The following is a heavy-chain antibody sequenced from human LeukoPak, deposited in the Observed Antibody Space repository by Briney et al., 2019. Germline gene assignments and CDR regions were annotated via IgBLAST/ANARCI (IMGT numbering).Heavy chain of an antibody. V-gene: IGHV3-21*04. CDR1: GFTFSTYT. CDR3: AKASWVSSADAVL. CDR2: ISSSSSYI. D-gene: IGHD3-16*01. Sequence: GGPLRLSCAASGFTFSTYTMNWVRQAPGKGLEWVSSISSSSSYIYYADSVKGRFTLSRDDSRNTVYLQLNDLRVEDTAVYFCAKASWVSSADAVLWGQGTVVTVSS. J-gene: IGHJ4*02.